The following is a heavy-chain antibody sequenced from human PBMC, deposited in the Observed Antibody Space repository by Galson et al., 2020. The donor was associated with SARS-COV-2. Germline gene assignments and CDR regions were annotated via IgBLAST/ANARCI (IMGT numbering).Heavy chain of an antibody. CDR2: IYYSGST. D-gene: IGHD3-10*01. CDR3: ARLDYYGSGSYDY. J-gene: IGHJ4*02. CDR1: GGSISSSSYY. V-gene: IGHV4-39*01. Sequence: SETLSLTCTVSGGSISSSSYYWGWIRQPPGKGLEWIGSIYYSGSTYYNPSLKSRVTISVDTSKNQFSLKLSSVTAADTAVYYCARLDYYGSGSYDYWGQGTLVTVSS.